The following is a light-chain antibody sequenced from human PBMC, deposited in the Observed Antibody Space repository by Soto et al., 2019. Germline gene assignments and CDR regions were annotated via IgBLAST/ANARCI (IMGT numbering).Light chain of an antibody. V-gene: IGLV2-14*01. CDR1: SSDVGGYNY. CDR2: EVS. J-gene: IGLJ3*02. CDR3: SSYTSSSTLWV. Sequence: QSALTQPASVSGYPGQSITISCTGTSSDVGGYNYVSWYQQHPGKAPKLMIYEVSNRPSGVSNRFSGSKSGNTASLTISGLQAEDEADYYCSSYTSSSTLWVFGGGTKRTVL.